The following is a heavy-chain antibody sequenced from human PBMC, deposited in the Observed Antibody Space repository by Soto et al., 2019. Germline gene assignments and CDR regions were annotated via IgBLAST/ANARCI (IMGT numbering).Heavy chain of an antibody. CDR1: GFTLDDYG. CDR2: INWNGGST. J-gene: IGHJ3*02. CDR3: ARARIAVALDAFDI. Sequence: GGSLRLSCAASGFTLDDYGMSWVRQAPGKGLEWVSGINWNGGSTGYADSVKGRFTISRDNAKNSLYLQMNSLRAEDTALYYCARARIAVALDAFDIWGQGTIVTVSS. D-gene: IGHD6-19*01. V-gene: IGHV3-20*04.